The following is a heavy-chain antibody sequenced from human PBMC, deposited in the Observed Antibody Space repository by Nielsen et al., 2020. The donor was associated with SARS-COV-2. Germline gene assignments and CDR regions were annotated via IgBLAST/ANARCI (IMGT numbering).Heavy chain of an antibody. CDR2: ISYDGSN. Sequence: GGSLRLSCAASGFTFSRFAMHWVRQAPGKGLEWLTIISYDGSNKYADSVKGRFTISRDNSKSTLFLQMNSLRTEDTAVYYCARETEDYTSSLFDYWGQGTLVTVSS. CDR3: ARETEDYTSSLFDY. J-gene: IGHJ4*02. V-gene: IGHV3-30*04. CDR1: GFTFSRFA. D-gene: IGHD6-13*01.